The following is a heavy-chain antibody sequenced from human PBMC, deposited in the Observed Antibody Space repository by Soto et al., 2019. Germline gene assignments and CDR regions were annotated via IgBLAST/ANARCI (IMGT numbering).Heavy chain of an antibody. CDR1: GFTFSDAW. Sequence: PGGSLRLSCAASGFTFSDAWMNWVRQAPGKGLEWVGRIKSKIDGGTTDYAAPVKGRFIISRDDSKNTVYLQMNSLKTEDTAVYYYLEYWHGMDVWGQGTTVTVSS. D-gene: IGHD2-8*02. CDR3: LEYWHGMDV. J-gene: IGHJ6*02. V-gene: IGHV3-15*07. CDR2: IKSKIDGGTT.